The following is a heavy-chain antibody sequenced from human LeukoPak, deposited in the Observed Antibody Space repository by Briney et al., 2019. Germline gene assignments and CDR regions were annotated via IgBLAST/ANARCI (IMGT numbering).Heavy chain of an antibody. J-gene: IGHJ4*02. CDR3: ATLVATTQFDY. CDR2: IKQDGSEK. D-gene: IGHD5-12*01. Sequence: GGSLRLSCAASGFTFSSHWMSWVRQAPGKGLEWVANIKQDGSEKYYVDSVKGRFTISRDNAKNSLYLQMNSLRAEDAAVYYCATLVATTQFDYWGQGTLVTVSS. V-gene: IGHV3-7*01. CDR1: GFTFSSHW.